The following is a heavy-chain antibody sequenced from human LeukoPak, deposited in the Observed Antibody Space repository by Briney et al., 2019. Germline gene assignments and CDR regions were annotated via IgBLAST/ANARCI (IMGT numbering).Heavy chain of an antibody. V-gene: IGHV4-34*01. D-gene: IGHD4/OR15-4a*01. CDR3: ASTTSGAMYSPWWRGGNAFDI. CDR2: INHSGGT. CDR1: GGSFSGYY. J-gene: IGHJ3*02. Sequence: PSETLSLTCAVYGGSFSGYYWSWIRQPPGKGLEWIGEINHSGGTNYNPSLKSRVTISVDTSKNQFSLKLSSVTAADTAVYYCASTTSGAMYSPWWRGGNAFDIWGQGTMVTVSS.